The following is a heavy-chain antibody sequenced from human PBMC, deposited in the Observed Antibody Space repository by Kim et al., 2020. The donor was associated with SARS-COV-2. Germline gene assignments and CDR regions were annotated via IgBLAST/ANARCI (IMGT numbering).Heavy chain of an antibody. D-gene: IGHD2-8*01. CDR2: IVVGSGNT. Sequence: SVKVSCKASGFTFTSSAMQWVRQARGQRLEWIGWIVVGSGNTNYAQKFQERVTITRDMSTSTAYMELSSLRSEDTAVYYGAASLWYCTNGVCHSWYFDLWGRGTLVTVSS. CDR3: AASLWYCTNGVCHSWYFDL. V-gene: IGHV1-58*02. J-gene: IGHJ2*01. CDR1: GFTFTSSA.